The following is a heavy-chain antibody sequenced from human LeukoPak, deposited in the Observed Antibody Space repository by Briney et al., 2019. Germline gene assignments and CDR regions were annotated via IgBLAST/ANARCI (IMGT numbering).Heavy chain of an antibody. J-gene: IGHJ4*02. Sequence: PSETLSLTCTVSGGSISSSSYYWGWIRQPPGKGLEWIGSIYYSGSTYYNPSLKSRVTISVDTSKNQFSLKLSSVTAADTAVYYCARAKSYYDSSGYYFDYWGQGTLVTVSS. CDR3: ARAKSYYDSSGYYFDY. D-gene: IGHD3-22*01. CDR1: GGSISSSSYY. V-gene: IGHV4-39*07. CDR2: IYYSGST.